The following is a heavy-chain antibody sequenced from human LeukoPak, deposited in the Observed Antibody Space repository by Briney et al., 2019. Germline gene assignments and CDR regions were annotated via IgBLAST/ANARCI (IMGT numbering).Heavy chain of an antibody. CDR2: IFHSGST. V-gene: IGHV4-38-2*01. J-gene: IGHJ3*02. Sequence: PSETLSLTCAVSGYSISSGYYWAWIRQFPGKGLEWIGSIFHSGSTYDNPSVKSRVSTSVDASKNHFSLTLTSVTAADTAVYHCARHMTTDMLDAFDIWGQGTMVIISS. CDR3: ARHMTTDMLDAFDI. D-gene: IGHD3-10*02. CDR1: GYSISSGYY.